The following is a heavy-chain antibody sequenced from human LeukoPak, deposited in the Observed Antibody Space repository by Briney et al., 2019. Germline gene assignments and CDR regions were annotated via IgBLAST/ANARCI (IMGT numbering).Heavy chain of an antibody. V-gene: IGHV3-9*01. CDR2: ISWNSGSI. CDR1: GFTFDDYV. Sequence: AGGSLRLSCAASGFTFDDYVMHWVRQAPGKGLEWVSGISWNSGSIGYADSVKGRFTISRDNAKNSLYLQMNSLRVEDTALYYCAKDNDGYNGGFDYWGQGTLVTVSS. J-gene: IGHJ4*02. CDR3: AKDNDGYNGGFDY. D-gene: IGHD5-24*01.